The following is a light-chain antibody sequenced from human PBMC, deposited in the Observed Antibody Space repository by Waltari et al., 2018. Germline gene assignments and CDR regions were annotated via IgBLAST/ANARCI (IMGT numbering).Light chain of an antibody. V-gene: IGLV3-1*01. CDR2: QDT. CDR1: KLGDKY. J-gene: IGLJ1*01. Sequence: SYELTQPPSVSVSPGQTASITCSGDKLGDKYVCWYQQKPGQSPVLVIYQDTKRPSGIRERLSGSNSGNTATLTISGTQAMDEADYSCQAWDSSTAVFGTGTKVTVL. CDR3: QAWDSSTAV.